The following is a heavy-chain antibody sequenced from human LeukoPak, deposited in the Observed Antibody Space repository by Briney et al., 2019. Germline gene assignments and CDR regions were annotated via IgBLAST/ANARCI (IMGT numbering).Heavy chain of an antibody. CDR3: ARQGAGIVEEGGLDY. J-gene: IGHJ4*02. Sequence: GESLKISCKGSGYSFTSYWIGWVRQMPGKGLEWMGIIYPGDSDTRYSPSFQGQVTISADKSITTAYLHWSSLKASDTAMYYCARQGAGIVEEGGLDYWGQGTLVIVSS. V-gene: IGHV5-51*01. CDR1: GYSFTSYW. CDR2: IYPGDSDT. D-gene: IGHD2-21*01.